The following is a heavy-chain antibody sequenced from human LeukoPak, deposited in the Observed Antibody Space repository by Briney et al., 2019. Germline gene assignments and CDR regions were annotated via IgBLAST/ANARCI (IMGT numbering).Heavy chain of an antibody. CDR1: GFTFSDYY. D-gene: IGHD3-3*01. CDR2: ISSSFTTI. J-gene: IGHJ6*03. V-gene: IGHV3-11*01. Sequence: GGSLRLSCAASGFTFSDYYMSWIRHAPGKGLEWVSYISSSFTTIYYADSVKGRFTVSRDNAKNSLFLQMNSLRAEDTAVYYCARGAIFGVVYGLPYYMDVWGKGTTVTVSS. CDR3: ARGAIFGVVYGLPYYMDV.